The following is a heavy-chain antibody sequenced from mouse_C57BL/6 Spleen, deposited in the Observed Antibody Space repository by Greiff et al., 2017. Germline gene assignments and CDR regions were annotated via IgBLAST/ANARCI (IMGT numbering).Heavy chain of an antibody. D-gene: IGHD1-1*01. J-gene: IGHJ3*01. CDR2: IHPNSGST. V-gene: IGHV1-64*01. CDR3: ARPSDYYGGSYGFAY. CDR1: GYTFTSYW. Sequence: QVQLQQPGAELVKPGASVKLSCKASGYTFTSYWMHWVKQRPGQGLEWIGMIHPNSGSTNYNEKFKSKATLTVDKSSSTAYMQLSSLTSEDSAVYYFARPSDYYGGSYGFAYWGQGTLVTVSA.